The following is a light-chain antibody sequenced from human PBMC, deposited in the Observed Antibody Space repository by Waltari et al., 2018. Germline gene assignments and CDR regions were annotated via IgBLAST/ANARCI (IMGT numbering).Light chain of an antibody. CDR2: KIS. J-gene: IGKJ5*01. Sequence: DVVVTQSPLPLPVTLGQPASIPCRSSQSLVHSDGDTYLSWFHQRPGQPPRRLIYKISNRGSGVPDRLSGSGSGTDFTLKISRVEAEDVGIYYCMQGTHWPPYFGQGTRLGIK. V-gene: IGKV2-30*02. CDR1: QSLVHSDGDTY. CDR3: MQGTHWPPY.